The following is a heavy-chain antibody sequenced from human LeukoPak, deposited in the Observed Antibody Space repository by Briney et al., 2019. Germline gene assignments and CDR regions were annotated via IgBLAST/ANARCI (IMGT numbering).Heavy chain of an antibody. J-gene: IGHJ4*02. D-gene: IGHD4-23*01. CDR1: GYSFISYW. Sequence: GESLKISCKGSGYSFISYWIGWVRQMPGKGLEWMGIIYPGDSDTRYSPSFQGKVTISADKSISTAYLQWSSLKASDTAMYYCARAPANSVYYFEYWGQGTLVTVSS. CDR3: ARAPANSVYYFEY. CDR2: IYPGDSDT. V-gene: IGHV5-51*01.